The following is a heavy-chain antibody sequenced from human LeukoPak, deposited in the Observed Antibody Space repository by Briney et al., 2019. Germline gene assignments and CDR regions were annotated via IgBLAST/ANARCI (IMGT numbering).Heavy chain of an antibody. CDR2: IYYSGST. CDR3: ARTYYDYVWGSSRLGYFDY. V-gene: IGHV4-59*01. D-gene: IGHD3-16*02. CDR1: GGSISSYY. J-gene: IGHJ4*02. Sequence: SETLSLTCTVSGGSISSYYWSWIRQPPGKGLEWIGYIYYSGSTNYNPSLTSRVTISVDTSKNQFSLKLSSVTAADTAVYYCARTYYDYVWGSSRLGYFDYWGQGTLVTVSS.